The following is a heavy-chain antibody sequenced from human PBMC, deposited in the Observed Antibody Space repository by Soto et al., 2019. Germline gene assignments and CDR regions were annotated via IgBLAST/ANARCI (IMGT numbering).Heavy chain of an antibody. D-gene: IGHD3-10*01. CDR1: GGSFSGYY. V-gene: IGHV4-34*01. CDR2: INHSGST. J-gene: IGHJ5*02. Sequence: PSETLSLTYAVYGGSFSGYYWSWIRQPTGKRLEWIGEINHSGSTNYNPSLKSRVTISVDTSKNQFSLKLSSVTAADTAVYYCARERGVLLWFGEPWFDPWGQGTLVTVSS. CDR3: ARERGVLLWFGEPWFDP.